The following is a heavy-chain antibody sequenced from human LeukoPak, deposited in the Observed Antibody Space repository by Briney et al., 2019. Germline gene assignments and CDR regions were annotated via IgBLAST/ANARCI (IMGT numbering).Heavy chain of an antibody. CDR2: INPNSGGT. J-gene: IGHJ4*02. Sequence: ASVKVSCKASGYTFTGYYMHWVRQAPGQGLEWMGWINPNSGGTNYAQKFQGRVTMTRDTSISTAYMELSRLRSDDTAVYYCARRSGSGSYYNDGEYYFDYWGQGTLVTVSS. D-gene: IGHD3-10*01. CDR3: ARRSGSGSYYNDGEYYFDY. CDR1: GYTFTGYY. V-gene: IGHV1-2*02.